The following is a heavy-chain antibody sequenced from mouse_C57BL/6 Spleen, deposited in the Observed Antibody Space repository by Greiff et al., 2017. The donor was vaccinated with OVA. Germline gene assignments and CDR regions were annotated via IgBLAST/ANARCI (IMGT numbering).Heavy chain of an antibody. CDR1: GYTFTSYW. CDR2: IDPYSGGT. Sequence: VQLQQPGAELVKPGASVKLSCKASGYTFTSYWMHWVKQRPGRGLEWLGRIDPYSGGTKYNEKFKSKATLTVDKPSSTAYMQLSSLTSEDSAVYYCARSGGLTGFDYWGQGTTLTVSS. CDR3: ARSGGLTGFDY. D-gene: IGHD3-1*01. V-gene: IGHV1-72*01. J-gene: IGHJ2*01.